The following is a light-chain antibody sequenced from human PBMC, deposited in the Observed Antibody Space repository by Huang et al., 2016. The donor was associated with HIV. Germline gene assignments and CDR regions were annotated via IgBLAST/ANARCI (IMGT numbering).Light chain of an antibody. V-gene: IGKV1-5*03. CDR2: KAS. Sequence: DIQMTQSPSTLSASVGDRVTITCRVSQSISSWLAWYQQKPGKAPKLLIYKASSLQSGVPSRFSGSGSGTEFTLTISSLQPDDSATYYCQQYNSYSTFGQGTKLQIK. CDR1: QSISSW. J-gene: IGKJ2*01. CDR3: QQYNSYST.